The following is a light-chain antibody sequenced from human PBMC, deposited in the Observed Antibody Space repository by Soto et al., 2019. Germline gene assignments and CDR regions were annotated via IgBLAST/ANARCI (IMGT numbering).Light chain of an antibody. CDR1: QSVSSN. CDR2: DAS. Sequence: EIVMTQSPATLSVSPGERATLSCRASQSVSSNLAWYQQKPGQAPRLLIYDASSRATGIPARFSGSGSGTDFTLTISSLQPEDFATYYCQQSYSTTITFGQGTRLEIK. J-gene: IGKJ5*01. V-gene: IGKV3D-15*01. CDR3: QQSYSTTIT.